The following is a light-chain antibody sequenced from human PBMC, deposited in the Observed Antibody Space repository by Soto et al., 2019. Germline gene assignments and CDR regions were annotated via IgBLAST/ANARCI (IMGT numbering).Light chain of an antibody. Sequence: SYELTQPPSVSVSPGQTARITCSGDALPNQYAYWYQQKPGQAPVLVIYKDSERPSGIPERFSGSSSGTTATLTISGVQAEDEADYYCQSADSSGTYVFGTGTKVTVL. V-gene: IGLV3-25*03. J-gene: IGLJ1*01. CDR3: QSADSSGTYV. CDR2: KDS. CDR1: ALPNQY.